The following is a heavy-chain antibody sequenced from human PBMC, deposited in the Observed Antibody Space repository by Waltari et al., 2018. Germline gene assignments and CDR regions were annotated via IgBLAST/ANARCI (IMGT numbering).Heavy chain of an antibody. D-gene: IGHD1-26*01. CDR2: IKQDGSEN. V-gene: IGHV3-7*01. Sequence: EVEFVESVVDLVQPGGSLRLSCAASVFSFSNYRMNWVRQAPGKGLEWVANIKQDGSENYYLGSVKGRFTISRDNAKNLLYLQMNSLRAEDTAVYYCARGINSPGIDYWGQGNLVTVSS. CDR3: ARGINSPGIDY. CDR1: VFSFSNYR. J-gene: IGHJ4*02.